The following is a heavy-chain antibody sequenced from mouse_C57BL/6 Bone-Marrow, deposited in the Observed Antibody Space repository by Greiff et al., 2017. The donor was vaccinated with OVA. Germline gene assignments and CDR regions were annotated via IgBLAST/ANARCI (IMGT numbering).Heavy chain of an antibody. CDR2: ISYDGSN. J-gene: IGHJ1*03. CDR3: ARAHYYVPYFDV. Sequence: ESGPGLVKPSQSLSLTCSVTGYSITSGYYWNWIRQFPGNKLEWMGYISYDGSNNYNPSLKNRISITRDTSKNQFFLKLNSVTTEDTATYYCARAHYYVPYFDVWGTGTTVTVSS. CDR1: GYSITSGYY. D-gene: IGHD1-2*01. V-gene: IGHV3-6*01.